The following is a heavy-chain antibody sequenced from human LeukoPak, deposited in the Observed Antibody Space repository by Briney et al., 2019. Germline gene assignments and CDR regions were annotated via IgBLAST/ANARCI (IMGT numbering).Heavy chain of an antibody. CDR2: INPDSGGT. D-gene: IGHD6-13*01. V-gene: IGHV1-2*02. Sequence: GASVKVSCEASGYGFTGYFMHWVRQAPGQGLEWMGWINPDSGGTHYAQKFRGRVTLTRDTSIYTAYMELSRLRSDDTAVYYCVRDLFFAAAEREGDDYWGQGTLVTVSS. J-gene: IGHJ4*02. CDR1: GYGFTGYF. CDR3: VRDLFFAAAEREGDDY.